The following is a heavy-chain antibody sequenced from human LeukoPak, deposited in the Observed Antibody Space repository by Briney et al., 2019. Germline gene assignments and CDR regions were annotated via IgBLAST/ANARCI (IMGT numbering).Heavy chain of an antibody. V-gene: IGHV3-7*01. D-gene: IGHD3-3*01. Sequence: GGSLRLSCAASGFTFSSYWMSWVRQAPGKGLEWVANIKHDGSEKYYVDSVKGRFTISRDNAKNSLYLQMNSLRTEDTAVYYCARASLRFLEWPFYYMDAWGKGTTVTVSS. CDR2: IKHDGSEK. CDR1: GFTFSSYW. CDR3: ARASLRFLEWPFYYMDA. J-gene: IGHJ6*03.